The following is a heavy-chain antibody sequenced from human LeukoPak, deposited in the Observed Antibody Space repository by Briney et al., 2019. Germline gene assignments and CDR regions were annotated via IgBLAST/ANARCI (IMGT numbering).Heavy chain of an antibody. CDR2: IYYSGST. J-gene: IGHJ6*03. D-gene: IGHD5-18*01. CDR1: GGSISSYY. V-gene: IGHV4-59*01. Sequence: SETLSLTCTVSGGSISSYYWSWIRQPPGKGLEWIGYIYYSGSTNYNPSLKSRVTISVDTSKNQFSLKLSSVTAADTAVYYCARSRTGYSYGYWHYMDVWGKGTTVTVSS. CDR3: ARSRTGYSYGYWHYMDV.